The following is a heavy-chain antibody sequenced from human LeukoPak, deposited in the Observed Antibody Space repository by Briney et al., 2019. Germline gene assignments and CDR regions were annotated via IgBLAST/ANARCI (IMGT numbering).Heavy chain of an antibody. CDR3: ARGRKDCGGDCYSDY. CDR2: ISAYNGNT. J-gene: IGHJ4*02. D-gene: IGHD2-21*02. CDR1: GYTFTSYG. Sequence: ASVKVSCKASGYTFTSYGISWVRQAPGQGLEWMGWISAYNGNTNYAQKLQGRVTMTRNTSISTAYMELSSLRSEDTAVYYCARGRKDCGGDCYSDYWGQGTLVTVSS. V-gene: IGHV1-18*01.